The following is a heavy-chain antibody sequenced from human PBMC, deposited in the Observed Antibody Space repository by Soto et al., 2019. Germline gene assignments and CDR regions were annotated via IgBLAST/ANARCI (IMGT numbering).Heavy chain of an antibody. CDR1: GVNFRDYY. J-gene: IGHJ4*02. D-gene: IGHD3-3*01. V-gene: IGHV3-11*01. CDR2: ISSSGVTI. Sequence: LSNAASGVNFRDYYMSWIRQKTGKGLEWVSYISSSGVTIYYADSVKGRFTISRDNTKNSLYLQMNSLRAEDTAVYYCARVERGITIFGVVIPPFDYWGQGTLVTVSS. CDR3: ARVERGITIFGVVIPPFDY.